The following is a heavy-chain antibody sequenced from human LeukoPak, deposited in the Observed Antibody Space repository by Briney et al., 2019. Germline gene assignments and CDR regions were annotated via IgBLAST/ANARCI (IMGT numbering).Heavy chain of an antibody. V-gene: IGHV3-48*01. CDR2: ISSSSSTI. D-gene: IGHD1-26*01. CDR1: GFTFSTYS. CDR3: ARDSGSYWGGYYFGY. J-gene: IGHJ4*02. Sequence: GGSLRLSCAASGFTFSTYSMNWVRQAPGKGLEWVSYISSSSSTIYYADSVKGRFTISRDNAKNSLYLQMNSLRAEDTAVYYCARDSGSYWGGYYFGYWGQGTLVTVSS.